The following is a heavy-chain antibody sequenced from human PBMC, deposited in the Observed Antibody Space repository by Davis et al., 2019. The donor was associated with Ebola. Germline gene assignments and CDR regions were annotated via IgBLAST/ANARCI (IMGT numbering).Heavy chain of an antibody. CDR2: IGAYNGNT. CDR1: GYTFTSYG. CDR3: ARGITMVRENNWFDP. V-gene: IGHV1-18*01. J-gene: IGHJ5*02. D-gene: IGHD3-10*01. Sequence: ASVKVSCKASGYTFTSYGISWVRQAPGQGLEWMGWIGAYNGNTNYAQKLQGRVTMTTDTSTSTAYMELRSLRSDDTAVYYCARGITMVRENNWFDPWGQGTLVTVSS.